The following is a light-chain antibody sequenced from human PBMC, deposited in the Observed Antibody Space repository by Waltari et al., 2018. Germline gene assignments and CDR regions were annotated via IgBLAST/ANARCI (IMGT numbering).Light chain of an antibody. CDR3: YSAADNAVGV. J-gene: IGLJ3*02. Sequence: SYDLTQPSSVSVSPGQTARITCSGDILAKKYGRWFQQKPGQAPVQVIYKDNERPSGIPERVSGSSSGTTVTLTISGAHVDDEADYYCYSAADNAVGVFGGGTKLTV. CDR1: ILAKKY. V-gene: IGLV3-27*01. CDR2: KDN.